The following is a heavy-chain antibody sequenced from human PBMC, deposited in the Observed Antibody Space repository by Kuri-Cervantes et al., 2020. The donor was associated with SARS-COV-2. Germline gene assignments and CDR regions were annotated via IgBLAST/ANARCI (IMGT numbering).Heavy chain of an antibody. CDR1: GASIVNYY. D-gene: IGHD1-26*01. V-gene: IGHV4-59*01. J-gene: IGHJ6*02. CDR3: ARDLVGASFAGPPRGMGV. Sequence: SETLSLTCIVSGASIVNYYWNWIRQAPGKGLEWIGYIDDSGNTKYNPSLKSRVSISVDTSKRQFSLRLSSVTAEDTDVYYCARDLVGASFAGPPRGMGVWGQGNMVNVAS. CDR2: IDDSGNT.